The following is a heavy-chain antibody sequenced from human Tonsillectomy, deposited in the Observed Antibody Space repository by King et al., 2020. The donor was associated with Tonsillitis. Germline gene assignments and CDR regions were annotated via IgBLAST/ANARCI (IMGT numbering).Heavy chain of an antibody. CDR1: GATFSNYF. CDR2: IIPILGIA. CDR3: ARDPGVSGSS. V-gene: IGHV1-69*09. Sequence: QLVQSGAEVKKPGSSVKVSCKASGATFSNYFINWVRQAPGQGLEWMGRIIPILGIANYAQKFQGRVTITADKSTSTAYMDLSSLRYEDTAVYYCARDPGVSGSSWGQGTLVTVSS. J-gene: IGHJ5*02. D-gene: IGHD6-6*01.